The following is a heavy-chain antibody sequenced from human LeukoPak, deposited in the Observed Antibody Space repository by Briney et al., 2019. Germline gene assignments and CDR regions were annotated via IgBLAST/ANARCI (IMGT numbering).Heavy chain of an antibody. CDR1: GFTFSSYG. CDR3: ARSGDSSGYDY. Sequence: GGSLRLSCAASGFTFSSYGMHWVRQAPGKGLEWVAVIWYDGSNKYYADSVKGRFTISGDNSKNTLYLQMNSLRAEDTAVYYCARSGDSSGYDYWGQGTLVTVSS. J-gene: IGHJ4*02. CDR2: IWYDGSNK. V-gene: IGHV3-33*01. D-gene: IGHD3-22*01.